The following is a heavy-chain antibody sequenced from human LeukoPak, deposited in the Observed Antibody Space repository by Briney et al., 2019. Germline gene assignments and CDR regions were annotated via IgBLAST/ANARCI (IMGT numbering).Heavy chain of an antibody. CDR2: IYSGGGT. D-gene: IGHD2-21*02. CDR1: GFPFSSYA. Sequence: GGSLRLSCAASGFPFSSYAMTWVRQAPGKGLEWVSVIYSGGGTDYADSVKGRFTISRDNSKNTLYLQMNSLRAEDTAVYYCARAVGVTAIHNAFDIWGQGTMVTVSS. V-gene: IGHV3-66*02. J-gene: IGHJ3*02. CDR3: ARAVGVTAIHNAFDI.